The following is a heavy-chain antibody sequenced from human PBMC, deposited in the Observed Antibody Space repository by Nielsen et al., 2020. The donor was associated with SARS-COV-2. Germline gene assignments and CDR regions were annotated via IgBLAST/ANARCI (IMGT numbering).Heavy chain of an antibody. CDR3: AKDRAGATYARFDL. D-gene: IGHD4/OR15-4a*01. V-gene: IGHV3-30*18. J-gene: IGHJ4*02. CDR1: GFTFSGYG. CDR2: ISYDGSNK. Sequence: GESLKISCAASGFTFSGYGIHWVRQAPGKGLEWVAVISYDGSNKYFADSVRGRFTISRDSSKNTVYLQMNSLRQDDTAVYYCAKDRAGATYARFDLWGQGTLVTVSS.